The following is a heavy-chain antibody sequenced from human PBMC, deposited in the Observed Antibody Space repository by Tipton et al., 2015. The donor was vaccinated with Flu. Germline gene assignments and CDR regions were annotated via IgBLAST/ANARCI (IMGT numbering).Heavy chain of an antibody. CDR2: VHRSGNA. V-gene: IGHV4-38-2*01. CDR3: ARRDFSNYVSEPKNWFNS. D-gene: IGHD4-11*01. Sequence: LRLSCSVSGDFIDSRHLWGRIRQPPGQGLQWIGNVHRSGNAYYNSSLQSRVTISVDTSKNQFSLKLYSVTATDTAVYYCARRDFSNYVSEPKNWFNSWGQGTLVTVSS. CDR1: GDFIDSRHL. J-gene: IGHJ5*01.